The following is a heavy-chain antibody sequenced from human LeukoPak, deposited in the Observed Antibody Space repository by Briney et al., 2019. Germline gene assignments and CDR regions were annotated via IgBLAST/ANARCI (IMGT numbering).Heavy chain of an antibody. CDR3: ARGRIVVVPAARNSPFDY. J-gene: IGHJ4*02. CDR1: GGSISSYY. CDR2: ISDIGSI. V-gene: IGHV4-59*12. Sequence: SETLSLTCTVSGGSISSYYWSWIRQPPGKGLEWIAYISDIGSINYNPSLKSRVTISLDTSKNQLSLKLSSVTAADTAVYYCARGRIVVVPAARNSPFDYWGQGTLVTVSS. D-gene: IGHD2-2*01.